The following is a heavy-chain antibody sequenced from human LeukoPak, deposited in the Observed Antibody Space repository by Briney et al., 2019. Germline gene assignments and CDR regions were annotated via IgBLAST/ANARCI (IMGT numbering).Heavy chain of an antibody. V-gene: IGHV3-23*01. Sequence: GGSLRLSCAASGFTFSSYAMSWVRQAPGNGMEWVTAISGSGGSTYYADSVKGRFTISRDNSKNTVYLQMNSLRAEDTAIYYCAKGYYENFDYWGQGTLVTVSS. CDR1: GFTFSSYA. D-gene: IGHD1-26*01. J-gene: IGHJ4*02. CDR2: ISGSGGST. CDR3: AKGYYENFDY.